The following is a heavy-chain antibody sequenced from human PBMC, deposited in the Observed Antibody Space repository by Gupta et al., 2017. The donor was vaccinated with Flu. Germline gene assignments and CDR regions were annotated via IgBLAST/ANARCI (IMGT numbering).Heavy chain of an antibody. J-gene: IGHJ4*02. Sequence: EVQLVDSGGGLVQPGRSLRLSCTASGFTFGDYAMSWVRQAPGKGLEWVGFIRSKAYGGTTEYAASVKGRFTTSRDDSKSIAYLQMNSLKTEDTAVYYCTRDVAASCSSTRCSHGYYFDYWGQGTLVTVSS. CDR1: GFTFGDYA. V-gene: IGHV3-49*04. D-gene: IGHD2-2*01. CDR2: IRSKAYGGTT. CDR3: TRDVAASCSSTRCSHGYYFDY.